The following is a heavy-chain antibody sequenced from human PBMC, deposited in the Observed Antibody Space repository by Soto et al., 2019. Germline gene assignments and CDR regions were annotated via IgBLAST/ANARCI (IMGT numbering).Heavy chain of an antibody. CDR2: IYPGDSDT. Sequence: GESLKISCKGSGYSFTSYGIGWVRQMPGKGLEWMGIIYPGDSDTRYSPSFQGQVTISADKSISTAYLQWSSLKASDTAMYYCARHQGDSSGGLGDYYYGMDVWGQGPTVTVSS. J-gene: IGHJ6*02. CDR1: GYSFTSYG. CDR3: ARHQGDSSGGLGDYYYGMDV. V-gene: IGHV5-51*01. D-gene: IGHD3-22*01.